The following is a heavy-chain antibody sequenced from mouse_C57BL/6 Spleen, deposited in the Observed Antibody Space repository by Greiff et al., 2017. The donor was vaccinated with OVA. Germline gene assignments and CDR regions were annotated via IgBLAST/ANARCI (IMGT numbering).Heavy chain of an antibody. V-gene: IGHV7-3*01. D-gene: IGHD4-1*02. CDR1: GFTFTDYY. Sequence: EVKLVESGGGLVQPGGSLSLSCAASGFTFTDYYMSWVRQPPGKALEWLGFIRNKANGYTTEYSASVKGRFTISRDNSQSILYLQMNALRAEDSATYYCSRSSQLGWVGYWGQGTLVTVSA. CDR2: IRNKANGYTT. J-gene: IGHJ3*01. CDR3: SRSSQLGWVGY.